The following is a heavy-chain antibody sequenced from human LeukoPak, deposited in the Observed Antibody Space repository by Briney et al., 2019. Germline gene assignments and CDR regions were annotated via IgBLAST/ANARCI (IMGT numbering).Heavy chain of an antibody. CDR2: LHPSGNL. V-gene: IGHV4-31*03. D-gene: IGHD3-22*01. J-gene: IGHJ4*02. CDR3: SRGLDSRKLGY. Sequence: SETLSLTCTVSGASFSSGDQYWNWIRQSPGKGLEWIGSLHPSGNLYNNPSLESRVTMSVDTPKNQFSLNLNSMTAADTAVYFCSRGLDSRKLGYWGQGTLVTVSS. CDR1: GASFSSGDQY.